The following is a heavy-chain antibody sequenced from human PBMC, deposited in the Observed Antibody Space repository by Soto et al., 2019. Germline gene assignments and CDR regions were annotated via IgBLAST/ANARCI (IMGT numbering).Heavy chain of an antibody. D-gene: IGHD2-15*01. CDR3: ARDDVLCDGGRCYGIPLDF. V-gene: IGHV3-66*01. CDR1: GFTVSSKY. CDR2: IQSGGTT. J-gene: IGHJ6*04. Sequence: EVQLVESGGGLVQPGGSLRLSCAASGFTVSSKYMTWVRQAPGKGLEWVSLIQSGGTTYYADSVKGRFTISIDTADNTLQLLIDSLRVEDTAVYYCARDDVLCDGGRCYGIPLDFWGKGTTVTVSS.